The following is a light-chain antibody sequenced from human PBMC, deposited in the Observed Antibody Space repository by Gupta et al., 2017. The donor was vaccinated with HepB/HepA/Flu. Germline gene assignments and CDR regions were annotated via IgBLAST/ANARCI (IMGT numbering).Light chain of an antibody. J-gene: IGLJ1*01. Sequence: QSALTQPASVSGSPGQSITISCTGTSSDVGGYNHVSWYQQHPGKAPKPMIYDVSNRPSGVSNRFSGSKSGNTASLTISGLQAEDEADYYCSSYTSSSTRVFGTGTKVTVL. CDR3: SSYTSSSTRV. CDR1: SSDVGGYNH. V-gene: IGLV2-14*03. CDR2: DVS.